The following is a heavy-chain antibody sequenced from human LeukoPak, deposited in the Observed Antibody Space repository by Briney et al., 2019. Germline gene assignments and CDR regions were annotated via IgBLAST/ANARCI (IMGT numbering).Heavy chain of an antibody. CDR3: ARDGIVVGGFDY. CDR1: GGSISSYY. D-gene: IGHD2-15*01. Sequence: SETLSLTCTVSGGSISSYYWSWIRQPPGKGLEWIGYIYYSGSTNYNPSLKSRVTISVDTSKNQFSLKLSSVTAADTAVYYCARDGIVVGGFDYWGQGTLVTVSS. CDR2: IYYSGST. J-gene: IGHJ4*02. V-gene: IGHV4-59*01.